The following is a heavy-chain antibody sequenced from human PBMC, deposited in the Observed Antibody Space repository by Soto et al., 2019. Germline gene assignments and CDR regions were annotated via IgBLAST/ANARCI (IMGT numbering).Heavy chain of an antibody. V-gene: IGHV3-30*18. CDR1: GFTFSSYG. CDR2: ISYDGSNK. CDR3: AKDQGVPAAPGLFDY. Sequence: GGFLRLSCAASGFTFSSYGMHWVRQAPGKGLEWVAVISYDGSNKYYADSVKGRFTISRDNSKNTLYLQMNSLRAEDTAVYYCAKDQGVPAAPGLFDYWGQGTLVTVSS. J-gene: IGHJ4*02. D-gene: IGHD2-2*01.